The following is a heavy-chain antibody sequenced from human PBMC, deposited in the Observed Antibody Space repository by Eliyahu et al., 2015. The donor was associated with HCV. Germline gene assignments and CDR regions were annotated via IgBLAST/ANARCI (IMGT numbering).Heavy chain of an antibody. J-gene: IGHJ4*02. CDR3: AKASHTVTTLDY. CDR2: IRYDGSNK. Sequence: QVQLVGXGGGXVQPGGSLGXSGAAXXFXFSGYGMHWVRQAPGKGLEWVAFIRYDGSNKYYADSVKGRFTISRDNSKNTLYLQMNSLRAEDTAVYYCAKASHTVTTLDYWGQGTLVTVSS. V-gene: IGHV3-30*02. D-gene: IGHD4-17*01. CDR1: XFXFSGYG.